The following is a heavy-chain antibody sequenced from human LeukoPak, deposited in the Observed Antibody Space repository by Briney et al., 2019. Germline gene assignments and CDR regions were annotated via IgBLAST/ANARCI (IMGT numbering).Heavy chain of an antibody. J-gene: IGHJ4*02. CDR2: TYYRSKWYN. CDR1: GDSVSSNSAA. Sequence: SQTLSLTCAISGDSVSSNSAAWNWIRQSPSRGLEWLGRTYYRSKWYNDYAVSVKSRITISPDTSKNQFSLQLNSVTPEDTAVYYCARLRVEMATITAYYFDYWGQGTLVTVSS. D-gene: IGHD5-24*01. CDR3: ARLRVEMATITAYYFDY. V-gene: IGHV6-1*01.